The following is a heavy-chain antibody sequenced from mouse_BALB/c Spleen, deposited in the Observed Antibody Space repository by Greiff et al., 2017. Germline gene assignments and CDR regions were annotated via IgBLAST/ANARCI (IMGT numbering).Heavy chain of an antibody. CDR2: ISYDGSN. CDR1: GYSITSGYY. Sequence: DVQLQESGPGLVKPSQSLSLTCSVTGYSITSGYYWNWIRQFPGNKLEWMGYISYDGSNNYNPSLKNRISITRDTSKNQFFLKLNSVTTEDTATYYCARRHYYAMDYWGQGTSVTVSS. CDR3: ARRHYYAMDY. J-gene: IGHJ4*01. V-gene: IGHV3-6*02.